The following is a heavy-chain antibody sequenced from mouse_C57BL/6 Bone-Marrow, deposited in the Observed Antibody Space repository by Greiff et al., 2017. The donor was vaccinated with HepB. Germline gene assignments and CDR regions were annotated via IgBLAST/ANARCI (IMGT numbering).Heavy chain of an antibody. Sequence: QVTLKVSGAELARPGASVKMSCKASGYTFTSYTMHWVKQRPGQGLEWIGYINPSSGYTKYNQKFKDKATLTADKSSSTAYMQLSSLTSEDSAVYYCARYDYAAWFAYWGQGTLVTVSA. CDR1: GYTFTSYT. D-gene: IGHD2-4*01. CDR2: INPSSGYT. V-gene: IGHV1-4*01. J-gene: IGHJ3*01. CDR3: ARYDYAAWFAY.